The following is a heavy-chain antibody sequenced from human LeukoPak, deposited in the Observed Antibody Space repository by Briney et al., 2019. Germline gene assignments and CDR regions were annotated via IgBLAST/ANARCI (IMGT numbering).Heavy chain of an antibody. CDR1: GYTFNSYG. Sequence: ASVKVSCKASGYTFNSYGISWVRQAPGQGLEWMGWISAYNGDTNYAQKLQGRVTMTTDTSTNTAYMELRSLRSDDTAVYYCARDTDHYFDYWGQGTLVTVSS. V-gene: IGHV1-18*01. CDR3: ARDTDHYFDY. D-gene: IGHD2-8*02. CDR2: ISAYNGDT. J-gene: IGHJ4*02.